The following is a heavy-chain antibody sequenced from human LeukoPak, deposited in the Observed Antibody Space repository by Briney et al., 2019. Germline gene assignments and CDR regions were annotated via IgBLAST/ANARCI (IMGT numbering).Heavy chain of an antibody. J-gene: IGHJ3*02. CDR1: GGSISSGDYY. V-gene: IGHV4-30-4*08. CDR2: IYYSGST. CDR3: ASSRRYYYDSSGYYAFDI. Sequence: SETLSLTCTVSGGSISSGDYYWSWIRQPPGKGLEWIGYIYYSGSTYYNPSLKSRVTTSVDTSKNHFSLKLSSVTAADTAVYYCASSRRYYYDSSGYYAFDIWGQGTMVTVSS. D-gene: IGHD3-22*01.